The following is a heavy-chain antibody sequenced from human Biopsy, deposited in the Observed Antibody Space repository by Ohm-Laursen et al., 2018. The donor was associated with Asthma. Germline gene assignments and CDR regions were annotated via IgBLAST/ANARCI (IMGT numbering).Heavy chain of an antibody. J-gene: IGHJ5*02. Sequence: GSSVTVSCKASGYTFIGCHIHWMRQAPGQGLEWMGRLNPNSGGTNYAQKFQGRVTMTRDTSISTAYMEVSRLRSDDTAVYYCARGQKSAGDRWFDPWGQGTLVTVSS. CDR1: GYTFIGCH. V-gene: IGHV1-2*06. CDR3: ARGQKSAGDRWFDP. D-gene: IGHD6-13*01. CDR2: LNPNSGGT.